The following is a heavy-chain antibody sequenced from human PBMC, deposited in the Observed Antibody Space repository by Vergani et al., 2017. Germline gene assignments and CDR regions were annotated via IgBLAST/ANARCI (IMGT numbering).Heavy chain of an antibody. J-gene: IGHJ5*02. CDR1: GYSFTSYW. Sequence: EVQLVQSGAEVKKPGESLKISCKGSGYSFTSYWIGWVRQMPGKGLEWMGIIYPGDSDTRYSQSFQGQVTISADKSISTAYLQWSSLKASDTAMYYCARSHGYCSSTSCYTDNWFDPWGQGTLVTVSS. CDR3: ARSHGYCSSTSCYTDNWFDP. D-gene: IGHD2-2*02. V-gene: IGHV5-51*03. CDR2: IYPGDSDT.